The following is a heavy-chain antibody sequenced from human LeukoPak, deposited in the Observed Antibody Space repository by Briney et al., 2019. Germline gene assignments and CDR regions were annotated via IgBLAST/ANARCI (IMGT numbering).Heavy chain of an antibody. D-gene: IGHD5-18*01. J-gene: IGHJ6*02. V-gene: IGHV1-46*01. Sequence: ASVAVSCKASGYTFTSYYMHWVRQAPGQGPEWMGLINPSGGSTRYAQKFQGRVTMARDTSTSTVYMELSSLRSEDTAVYYCARDRDTAMGYYYGMGVWGQGTTVTVSS. CDR2: INPSGGST. CDR1: GYTFTSYY. CDR3: ARDRDTAMGYYYGMGV.